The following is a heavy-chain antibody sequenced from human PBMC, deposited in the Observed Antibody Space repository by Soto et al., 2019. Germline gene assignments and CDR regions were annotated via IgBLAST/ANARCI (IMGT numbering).Heavy chain of an antibody. CDR2: ISGSGGST. V-gene: IGHV3-23*01. J-gene: IGHJ3*01. D-gene: IGHD6-19*01. CDR1: ASTFSNYA. Sequence: EVQLLESGGGLVRPGGSLRLSCAASASTFSNYAMNWVRQAPGKGLEWVSVISGSGGSTSYADSVQGRFTISRDNSKNTLFLQMNSLRAEDTAIYYCVREDSAWDSRGSFDFWGRGTMVTVS. CDR3: VREDSAWDSRGSFDF.